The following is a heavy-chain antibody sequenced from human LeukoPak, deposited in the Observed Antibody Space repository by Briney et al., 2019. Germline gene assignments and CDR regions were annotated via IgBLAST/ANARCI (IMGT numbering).Heavy chain of an antibody. J-gene: IGHJ3*02. CDR3: ARDTPDSSGHFDAFDI. CDR2: IYTSGST. D-gene: IGHD3-22*01. Sequence: SETLSLTCTVSGGSISSYYWSWIRQPAGKGLEWIGRIYTSGSTNYNPSLKSRVTMPVDTSKNQFSLKLSSVTAADTAVYYCARDTPDSSGHFDAFDIWGQGTMVTVSS. V-gene: IGHV4-4*07. CDR1: GGSISSYY.